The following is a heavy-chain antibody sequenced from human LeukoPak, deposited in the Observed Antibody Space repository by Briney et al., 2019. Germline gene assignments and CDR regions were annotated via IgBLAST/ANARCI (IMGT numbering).Heavy chain of an antibody. CDR1: GGTFNSYA. D-gene: IGHD1-1*01. CDR3: ARVMRTATHDAFDI. Sequence: ASVKVSCKASGGTFNSYAITWVRQAPGQGLEWMGGIIPIFGTANYAQKFQGRVTITADESTSTAYMELSSLRSEDTAVYYCARVMRTATHDAFDIWGQGTMVTVSS. CDR2: IIPIFGTA. J-gene: IGHJ3*02. V-gene: IGHV1-69*13.